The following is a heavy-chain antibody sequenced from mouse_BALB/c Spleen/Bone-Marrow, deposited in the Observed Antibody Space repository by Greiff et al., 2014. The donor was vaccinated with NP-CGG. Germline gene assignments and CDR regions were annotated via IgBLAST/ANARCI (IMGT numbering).Heavy chain of an antibody. V-gene: IGHV1S22*01. J-gene: IGHJ2*01. CDR2: IYPGSGST. CDR3: TRDYDWVPNY. D-gene: IGHD1-1*01. Sequence: LKQSGSELVRPGASVKLSCKASGYTFTSYWMHWVKQRPGQGPEWIGNIYPGSGSTNYDEKFKSKATLTVDTSSSTAYMQLSSLTSEDAAVYYCTRDYDWVPNYWGQGTTLTAPS. CDR1: GYTFTSYW.